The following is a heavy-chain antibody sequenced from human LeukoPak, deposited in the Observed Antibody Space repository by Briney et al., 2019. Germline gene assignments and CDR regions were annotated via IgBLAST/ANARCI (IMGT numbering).Heavy chain of an antibody. D-gene: IGHD1-26*01. CDR2: ISYDGSNK. CDR3: AKANLGRIDY. V-gene: IGHV3-30*18. Sequence: GGSLRLSCAASGFTFSSYGMHWVRQAPGKGLEWVAVISYDGSNKYYADPVKGRFTIPRDNSKNTLYLQMNSLRAEDTAVYYCAKANLGRIDYWGQGTLVTVSS. J-gene: IGHJ4*02. CDR1: GFTFSSYG.